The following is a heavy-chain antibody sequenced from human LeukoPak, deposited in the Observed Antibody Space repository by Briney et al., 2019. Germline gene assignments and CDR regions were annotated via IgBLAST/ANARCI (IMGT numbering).Heavy chain of an antibody. CDR2: IYYSGST. Sequence: SETLSLTCTVSGGSISSSSYYWGWIRQPPGKGLEWIGSIYYSGSTYYNPSLKSRVTISVDTSKNQFSLKLCSVTAADTAVYYCASMVVVAAILDYFDYWGQGTLVTVSS. CDR1: GGSISSSSYY. J-gene: IGHJ4*02. D-gene: IGHD2-15*01. V-gene: IGHV4-39*01. CDR3: ASMVVVAAILDYFDY.